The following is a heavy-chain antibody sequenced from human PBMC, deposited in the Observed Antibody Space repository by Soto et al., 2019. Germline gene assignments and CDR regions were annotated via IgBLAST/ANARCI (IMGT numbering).Heavy chain of an antibody. D-gene: IGHD3-22*01. V-gene: IGHV3-11*01. J-gene: IGHJ4*02. CDR3: ARDLGYYDSSGYFDY. CDR1: GFISSDYY. CDR2: ISSRGDII. Sequence: GGSLRLSCAVSGFISSDYYMSWIRQAPGKGLEWVSYISSRGDIIYYADSVKGRFTISRDNAKNSLYLQMNSLRAEDTAVYYCARDLGYYDSSGYFDYWGQGTLVTVSS.